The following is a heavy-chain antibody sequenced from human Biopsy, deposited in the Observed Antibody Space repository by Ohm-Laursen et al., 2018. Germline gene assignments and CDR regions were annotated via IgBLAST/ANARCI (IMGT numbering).Heavy chain of an antibody. CDR2: IYYSGST. D-gene: IGHD6-19*01. CDR3: ARATNNTGWPYYYFYGMDV. J-gene: IGHJ6*02. V-gene: IGHV4-59*01. Sequence: SETLSLTCTVSGGSISSDYWSWIRKTPGKGLEWIGYIYYSGSTNYNPSLKSRVTISVDTSKNQFSLRLNSVTAADTAVYYCARATNNTGWPYYYFYGMDVWGQGTTVTVSS. CDR1: GGSISSDY.